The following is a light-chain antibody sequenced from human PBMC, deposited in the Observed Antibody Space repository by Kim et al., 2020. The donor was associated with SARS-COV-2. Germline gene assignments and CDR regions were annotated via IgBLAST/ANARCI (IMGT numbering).Light chain of an antibody. Sequence: ATINCESSQSVLYSSNNKNYLAWYQQKPGQPPKLLIYWASTRESGVPDRFSGSGSGTDFTLTISSLQAEDVAVYYCQQYYSTPRLTFGGGTKVDIK. CDR1: QSVLYSSNNKNY. V-gene: IGKV4-1*01. CDR3: QQYYSTPRLT. J-gene: IGKJ4*01. CDR2: WAS.